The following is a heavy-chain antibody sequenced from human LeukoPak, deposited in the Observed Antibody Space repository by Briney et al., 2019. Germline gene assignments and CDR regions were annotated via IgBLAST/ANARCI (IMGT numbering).Heavy chain of an antibody. CDR2: ISSGGSTI. Sequence: GGSLRLSCAASGFTFSDYYMSWIRQAPGKGLEWVSYISSGGSTIYYADSVKGRFTISSDNAKNSLYLQMNSLRAEDTAVYYCARDLVDFASCFDPWGQGTLVTVSS. V-gene: IGHV3-11*01. CDR1: GFTFSDYY. CDR3: ARDLVDFASCFDP. J-gene: IGHJ5*02.